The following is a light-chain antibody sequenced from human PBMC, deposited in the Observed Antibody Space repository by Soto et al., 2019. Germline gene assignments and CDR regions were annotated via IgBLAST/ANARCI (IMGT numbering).Light chain of an antibody. Sequence: EMVLTQSPGTLSLSPGERATLSCRASQSVSSSSYLAWYQQKPGQAPRLLIYGASSRATGIPDRFSGSGSGRHFTLTISRLEREDFAVYYCQQYGSSLTFGGWTKVQIK. CDR3: QQYGSSLT. CDR1: QSVSSSSY. V-gene: IGKV3-20*01. CDR2: GAS. J-gene: IGKJ4*01.